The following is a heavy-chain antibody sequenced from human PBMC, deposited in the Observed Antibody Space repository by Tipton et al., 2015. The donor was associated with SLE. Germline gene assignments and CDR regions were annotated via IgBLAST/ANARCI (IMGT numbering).Heavy chain of an antibody. Sequence: TLSLTCTVSGGSISSRNYYWAWIRQPPGKGLEWIGTIHYTGTTYYNPSLNYRVTISVDAPAKQFSLQLNSVTAADTAFYYCARHAIVDSALGDFDFWGQGTLVAVSS. CDR3: ARHAIVDSALGDFDF. V-gene: IGHV4-39*01. CDR1: GGSISSRNYY. CDR2: IHYTGTT. D-gene: IGHD5-18*01. J-gene: IGHJ4*02.